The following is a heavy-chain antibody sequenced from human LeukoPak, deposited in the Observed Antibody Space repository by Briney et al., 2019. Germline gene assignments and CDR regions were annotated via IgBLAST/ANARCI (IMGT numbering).Heavy chain of an antibody. J-gene: IGHJ3*02. CDR3: AKDWPRCLRYFDWLRPGYDAFDI. CDR1: GFTFSSYG. D-gene: IGHD3-9*01. CDR2: ISYDGSNK. V-gene: IGHV3-30*18. Sequence: GGSLRLSCAASGFTFSSYGMHWVRQAPGKGLEWVAVISYDGSNKYYADSVKGRFTISRDNSKNTLYLQMSSLRAEDTAVYYCAKDWPRCLRYFDWLRPGYDAFDIWGQGTMVTVSS.